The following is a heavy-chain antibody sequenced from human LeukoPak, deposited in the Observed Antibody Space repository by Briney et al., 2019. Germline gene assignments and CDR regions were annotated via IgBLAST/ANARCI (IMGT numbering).Heavy chain of an antibody. Sequence: GGSLRLSCAASGFTFTRYAMSWVRQAPGKGLEWVSAITGYGGDTYYAASVKGRFTVSRDNSKNTLYLQMNSLRAEDTAVYYCARSGSYFRGFDYWGQGTLVTVSS. V-gene: IGHV3-23*01. CDR3: ARSGSYFRGFDY. D-gene: IGHD1-26*01. CDR2: ITGYGGDT. J-gene: IGHJ4*02. CDR1: GFTFTRYA.